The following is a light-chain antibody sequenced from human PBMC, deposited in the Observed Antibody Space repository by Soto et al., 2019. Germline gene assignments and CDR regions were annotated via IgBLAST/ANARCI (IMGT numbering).Light chain of an antibody. CDR2: DVS. Sequence: QSALTQPASVSGSPGQSITISCTGTSSDVGGYNYVSWYQQHPGKAPKLMIYDVSNRPSGVSNRFSGSKSGNTASLTISVLQAADEADYYCSSYTSSSTRVFGTGTKLPVL. CDR3: SSYTSSSTRV. CDR1: SSDVGGYNY. J-gene: IGLJ1*01. V-gene: IGLV2-14*01.